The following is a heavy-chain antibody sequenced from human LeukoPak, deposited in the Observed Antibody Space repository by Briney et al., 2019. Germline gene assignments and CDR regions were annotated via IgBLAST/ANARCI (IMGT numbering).Heavy chain of an antibody. D-gene: IGHD3-16*01. Sequence: GGSLRLSCAASGFTFSSYGMHWVRQAPGKGLEWVAVISYDGSNKYYADSVRGRFTISRDNSKNTLYLQMNSLRAEDTAVYYCAKDVSGVWAFDYWGQGTLVTVSS. CDR3: AKDVSGVWAFDY. J-gene: IGHJ4*02. V-gene: IGHV3-30*18. CDR1: GFTFSSYG. CDR2: ISYDGSNK.